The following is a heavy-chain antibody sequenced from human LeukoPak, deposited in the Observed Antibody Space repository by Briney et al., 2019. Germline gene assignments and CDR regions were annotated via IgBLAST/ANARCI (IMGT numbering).Heavy chain of an antibody. V-gene: IGHV4-4*02. CDR1: GVSISSFNW. CDR3: ARVTMIVVVIDY. D-gene: IGHD3-22*01. J-gene: IGHJ4*02. CDR2: IYHSGNT. Sequence: SETLSLTCVVSGVSISSFNWWTWVRQPPGKGLEWIGEIYHSGNTNYNPSLESRVTISVDRSKNHFSLKVNSVTAADTAVYYCARVTMIVVVIDYWGQGTLVTVSS.